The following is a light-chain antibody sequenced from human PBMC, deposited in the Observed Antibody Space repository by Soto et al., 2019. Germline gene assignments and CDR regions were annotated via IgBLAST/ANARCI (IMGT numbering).Light chain of an antibody. V-gene: IGLV2-23*01. CDR3: CSYAGSSTVV. CDR1: SSDIGGYNY. Sequence: QSVLTQPASVSGSPGQSITISCTGTSSDIGGYNYVSWYQQYPGKAPNLIIYEGSKRPSGVSNRFSGSKSGNTASLTISGLQAEDEADYYCCSYAGSSTVVFGTGTKLTVL. CDR2: EGS. J-gene: IGLJ1*01.